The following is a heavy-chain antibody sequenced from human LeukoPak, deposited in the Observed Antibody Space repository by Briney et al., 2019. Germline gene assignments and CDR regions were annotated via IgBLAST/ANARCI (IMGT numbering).Heavy chain of an antibody. J-gene: IGHJ4*02. V-gene: IGHV3-11*01. CDR3: ARVPGAAADPFDY. D-gene: IGHD6-13*01. Sequence: PGGSLRLSCAASGFTFSDYYMSWIRQAPGKGLEWVSYISSSGSTIYYADSVKGRFTISRDDAKNSLYLQMNSLRAEDTAVYYCARVPGAAADPFDYWGQGTLVTVSS. CDR2: ISSSGSTI. CDR1: GFTFSDYY.